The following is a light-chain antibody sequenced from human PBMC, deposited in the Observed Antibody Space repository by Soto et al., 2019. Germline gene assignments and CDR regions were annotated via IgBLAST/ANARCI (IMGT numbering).Light chain of an antibody. J-gene: IGKJ1*01. V-gene: IGKV3-15*01. CDR2: GAS. Sequence: EVVMTQSPATLSVSPGAGATLSCRASQSVSNHLAWYQQRPGQAPRLLIYGASTRATGIPARFSGSGSGTEFTLTISSLQSEDFALYYCQHYYDWPRTFGQGTKVEIK. CDR1: QSVSNH. CDR3: QHYYDWPRT.